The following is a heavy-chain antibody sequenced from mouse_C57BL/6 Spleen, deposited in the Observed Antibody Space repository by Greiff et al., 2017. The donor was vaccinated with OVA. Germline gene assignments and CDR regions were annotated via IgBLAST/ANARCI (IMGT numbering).Heavy chain of an antibody. J-gene: IGHJ4*01. CDR1: GYTFTDYY. CDR2: INPNNGGT. CDR3: ARRGLYYDYGYAMDY. V-gene: IGHV1-26*01. Sequence: VQLQQSGPELVKPGASVKISCKASGYTFTDYYMNWVKQSHGKSLEWIGDINPNNGGTSYNQKFKGKATLTVDKSSSTAYMELRSLTSEDSAVYYCARRGLYYDYGYAMDYWGQGTSVTVSS. D-gene: IGHD2-4*01.